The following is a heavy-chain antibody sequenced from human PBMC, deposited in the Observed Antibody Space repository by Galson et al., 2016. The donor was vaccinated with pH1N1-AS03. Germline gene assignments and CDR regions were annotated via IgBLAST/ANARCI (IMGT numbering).Heavy chain of an antibody. Sequence: SLRLSCAASGVTIRSNYMNWVRQAPGKGLEWVSGISAGGGTYYADSVKGRFTISRDNSKSTLYLQMASLRTEDTAVYYCARANYATAFDYWGQGTLVTVSS. V-gene: IGHV3-53*05. J-gene: IGHJ4*02. D-gene: IGHD2-2*01. CDR2: ISAGGGT. CDR3: ARANYATAFDY. CDR1: GVTIRSNY.